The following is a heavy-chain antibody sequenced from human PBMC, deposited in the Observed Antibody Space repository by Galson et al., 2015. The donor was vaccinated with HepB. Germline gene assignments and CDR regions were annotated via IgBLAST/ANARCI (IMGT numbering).Heavy chain of an antibody. Sequence: SVKVSCKVSGYTLTELSMHWVRQAPGKGLEWMGGFDPEDGETIYAQKFQGRVTMTEDTSTDTAYMELSSLRSEDTAVYYCATDRVPYIVGASQDAFDIWGQGTMVTVSS. V-gene: IGHV1-24*01. CDR3: ATDRVPYIVGASQDAFDI. CDR1: GYTLTELS. J-gene: IGHJ3*02. CDR2: FDPEDGET. D-gene: IGHD1-26*01.